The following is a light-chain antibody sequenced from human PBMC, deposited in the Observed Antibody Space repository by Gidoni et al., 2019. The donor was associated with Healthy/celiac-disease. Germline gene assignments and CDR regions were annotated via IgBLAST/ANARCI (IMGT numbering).Light chain of an antibody. CDR3: QQYDSYPRT. Sequence: AIRMTQSPSSISASTGDRVTITCRASQGISSYLDWYQHKPGKAPKLLIYDASTLESGVPSRFSGSGSGTDFTLTISCLQSEDFATYYCQQYDSYPRTFGQGTKVEIK. CDR1: QGISSY. J-gene: IGKJ1*01. V-gene: IGKV1-8*01. CDR2: DAS.